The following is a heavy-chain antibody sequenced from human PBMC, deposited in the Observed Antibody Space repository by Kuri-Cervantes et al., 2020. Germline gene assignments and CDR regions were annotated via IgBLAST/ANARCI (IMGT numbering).Heavy chain of an antibody. CDR3: VRGGDYGSGSYYNSAYDY. D-gene: IGHD3-10*01. CDR1: GYSISSGYY. V-gene: IGHV4-38-2*01. Sequence: SETLSLTCAVSGYSISSGYYWGWIRQPPGKGLEWIGSIYQSGSTYYNPSLKSRVTISVDTSKNQFSLKLSSVTAADTAVYYCVRGGDYGSGSYYNSAYDYWGQGTLVTVSS. J-gene: IGHJ4*02. CDR2: IYQSGST.